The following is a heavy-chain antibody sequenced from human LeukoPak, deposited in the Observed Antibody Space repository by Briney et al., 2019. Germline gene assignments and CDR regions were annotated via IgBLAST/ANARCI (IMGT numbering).Heavy chain of an antibody. CDR1: GGTFSSYA. V-gene: IGHV1-18*01. J-gene: IGHJ4*02. CDR2: ISAYNGNT. CDR3: ASGMDLGYFDY. Sequence: ASVKVSCKASGGTFSSYAISWVRQAPGQGLEWMGWISAYNGNTNYAQKLQGRVTMTTDTSTSTAYMELRSLRSDDTAVYYCASGMDLGYFDYWGQGTLVTVSS. D-gene: IGHD5-12*01.